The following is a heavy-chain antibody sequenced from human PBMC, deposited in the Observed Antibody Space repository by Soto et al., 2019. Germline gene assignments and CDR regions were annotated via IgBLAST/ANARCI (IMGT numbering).Heavy chain of an antibody. CDR1: RDSILSDKW. J-gene: IGHJ4*02. V-gene: IGHV4-4*02. CDR2: VYHSGNT. D-gene: IGHD6-13*01. Sequence: SETLSLTCAVHRDSILSDKWWSWVRQPPGKGLEWIGEVYHSGNTNYNPSLKSRVIISVDKSKNQFSLKLSSVTDADTAMYYCARGERQQQRDYWGQGTLVTVS. CDR3: ARGERQQQRDY.